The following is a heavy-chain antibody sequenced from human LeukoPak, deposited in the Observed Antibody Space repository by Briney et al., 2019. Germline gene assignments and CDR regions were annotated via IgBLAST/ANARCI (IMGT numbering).Heavy chain of an antibody. Sequence: ASVKVSCKASGYTFTGYYMHWVRQASGLGLEWMGWINPNSGGTDYAQRFQGRVTMTRDTSISTAYMELNRLRSDDTAVYYCASRDGPQGGFDYWGQGTLVTVSS. D-gene: IGHD5-24*01. V-gene: IGHV1-2*02. CDR2: INPNSGGT. CDR1: GYTFTGYY. J-gene: IGHJ4*02. CDR3: ASRDGPQGGFDY.